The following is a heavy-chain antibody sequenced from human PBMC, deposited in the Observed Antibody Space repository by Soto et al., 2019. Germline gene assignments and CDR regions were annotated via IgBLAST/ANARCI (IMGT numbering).Heavy chain of an antibody. D-gene: IGHD6-6*01. CDR2: IIPIFGTA. Sequence: ASVKVSCKASGGTFSSYAISWVRQAPGQGLEWMGGIIPIFGTANYAQKFQGRVTITADESTSTAYMELSSLRSEDTAVYYCARMGRIAARFFFDYWGQGTLVTVSS. V-gene: IGHV1-69*13. CDR3: ARMGRIAARFFFDY. J-gene: IGHJ4*02. CDR1: GGTFSSYA.